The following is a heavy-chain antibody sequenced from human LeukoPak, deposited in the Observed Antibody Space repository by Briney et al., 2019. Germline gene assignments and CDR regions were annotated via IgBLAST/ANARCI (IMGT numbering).Heavy chain of an antibody. Sequence: GGSLRLSCEASGFTFTNFAMSWVRQAPGKGLEWVSAISGSGGTTYYADSVKGRFTTSRDNSKNTLLLQMSNLRAEDTAVYYCAKPSMGAPTQFDYWGQGTLVTVSS. CDR3: AKPSMGAPTQFDY. CDR1: GFTFTNFA. J-gene: IGHJ4*02. CDR2: ISGSGGTT. V-gene: IGHV3-23*01. D-gene: IGHD2/OR15-2a*01.